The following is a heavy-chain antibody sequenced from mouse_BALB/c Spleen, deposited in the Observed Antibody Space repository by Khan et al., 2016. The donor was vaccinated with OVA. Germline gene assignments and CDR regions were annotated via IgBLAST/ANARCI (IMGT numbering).Heavy chain of an antibody. CDR1: GFTFSSYD. D-gene: IGHD1-1*01. J-gene: IGHJ2*01. CDR2: ISSGGNYT. V-gene: IGHV5-6*01. CDR3: ATLDYYFSRVDFDY. Sequence: EVELVESGGDLVKPGGSLKLSCAASGFTFSSYDMSWVRQTPDKRLEWVATISSGGNYTYYPDNVKGRFTISRDNAKNTLYLQMSSLKSEDTAMYYCATLDYYFSRVDFDYWGQGTTLTVSS.